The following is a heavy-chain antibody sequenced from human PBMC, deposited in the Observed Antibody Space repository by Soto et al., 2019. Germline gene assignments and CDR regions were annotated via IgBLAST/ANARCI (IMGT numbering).Heavy chain of an antibody. J-gene: IGHJ6*02. CDR3: ARSGPTHPSHIAAAGTAYYYYGMDV. V-gene: IGHV3-30-3*01. CDR2: ISYDGSNK. D-gene: IGHD6-13*01. CDR1: GFTFSSYS. Sequence: PGGSLILSCAASGFTFSSYSMHWVRQAPGKGLEWVAVISYDGSNKYYADSVKGRFTISRDNSKNTLYLQMNSLRAEDTAVYYCARSGPTHPSHIAAAGTAYYYYGMDVWGQGTTVTVPS.